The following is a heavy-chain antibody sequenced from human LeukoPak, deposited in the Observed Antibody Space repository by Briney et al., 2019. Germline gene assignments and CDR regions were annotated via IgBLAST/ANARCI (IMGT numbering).Heavy chain of an antibody. D-gene: IGHD3-22*01. CDR2: ISSSGSYI. CDR1: GFTFSSYS. J-gene: IGHJ4*02. V-gene: IGHV3-21*01. Sequence: GGSLRLSCAASGFTFSSYSMNWVRQAPGKGLEWVSSISSSGSYIYYADSVKGRFTISRDNAKNSLFLQMNSLRADDTAVYYCARGPPSGYYYFNYWGQGTLGTVSS. CDR3: ARGPPSGYYYFNY.